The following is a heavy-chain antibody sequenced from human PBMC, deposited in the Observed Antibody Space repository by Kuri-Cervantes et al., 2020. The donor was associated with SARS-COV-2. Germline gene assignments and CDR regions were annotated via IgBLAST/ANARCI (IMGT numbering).Heavy chain of an antibody. CDR1: GFTFSSYW. Sequence: GESLKISCAASGFTFSSYWMHWVRQVPGKGLVWVSRLNNDGSSTNYADSVKGRFTISRDNAKNTLYLQMNSLRPEDTAVYYCAREGLRGSMDVWGQGSTVTAP. J-gene: IGHJ6*02. CDR3: AREGLRGSMDV. CDR2: LNNDGSST. V-gene: IGHV3-74*01.